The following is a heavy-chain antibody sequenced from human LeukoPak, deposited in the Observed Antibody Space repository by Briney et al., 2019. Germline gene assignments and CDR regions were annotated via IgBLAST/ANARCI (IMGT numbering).Heavy chain of an antibody. J-gene: IGHJ4*02. CDR1: GFTFRGYW. D-gene: IGHD4-11*01. CDR2: INTGGSST. Sequence: GVSLRLSCAASGFTFRGYWMHWVRHVPGKGLVWVSRINTGGSSTTYADSVKGRLTISRDNAKNTLYLQMNSLRAEDTAVYYCARSNQDDDYWGQGTPVTVSS. V-gene: IGHV3-74*01. CDR3: ARSNQDDDY.